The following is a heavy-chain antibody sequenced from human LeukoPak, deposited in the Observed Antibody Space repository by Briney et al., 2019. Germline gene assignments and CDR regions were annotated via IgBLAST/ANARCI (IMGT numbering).Heavy chain of an antibody. D-gene: IGHD4-23*01. CDR3: AHITSTVVNNRRDFDY. CDR2: IYWNDDK. CDR1: GFSLSTSGVG. Sequence: SGPTLVNPTQTLTLTCTFSGFSLSTSGVGVGWIRQPPGKALEWLALIYWNDDKRYSPSLKSRLTITKDTSKNQVVLTMTNMDPVDTATYYCAHITSTVVNNRRDFDYWGQGTLVTVSS. J-gene: IGHJ4*02. V-gene: IGHV2-5*01.